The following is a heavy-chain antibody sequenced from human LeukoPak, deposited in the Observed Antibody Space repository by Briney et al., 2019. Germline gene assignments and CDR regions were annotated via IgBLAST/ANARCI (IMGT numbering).Heavy chain of an antibody. Sequence: SEALSLTCAVSGGSISSSNWWSWVRQPPGKGLEWIGEIYHSGSTNYNPSLKSRVTLSVDKSKNQFSLKLSSVTAADTAVYYCARVTNYSNYVDYWGQGTLVTVSS. D-gene: IGHD4-11*01. V-gene: IGHV4-4*02. CDR1: GGSISSSNW. CDR2: IYHSGST. J-gene: IGHJ4*02. CDR3: ARVTNYSNYVDY.